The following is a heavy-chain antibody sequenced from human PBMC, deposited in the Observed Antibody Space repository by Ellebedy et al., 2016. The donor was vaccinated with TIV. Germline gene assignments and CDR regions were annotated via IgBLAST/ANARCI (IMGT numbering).Heavy chain of an antibody. CDR2: ISNTGSRT. V-gene: IGHV3-23*01. J-gene: IGHJ4*02. CDR1: GFTFSSYA. CDR3: AKGRGGGSDSSAPRYYFDY. D-gene: IGHD3-22*01. Sequence: GESLKISCAASGFTFSSYAMSWVRQAPGKGLEWVSTISNTGSRTYYADSVEGRFIISRENSKKTLYLQMNSLRTEDTAVYYCAKGRGGGSDSSAPRYYFDYWGLGTLVTVSS.